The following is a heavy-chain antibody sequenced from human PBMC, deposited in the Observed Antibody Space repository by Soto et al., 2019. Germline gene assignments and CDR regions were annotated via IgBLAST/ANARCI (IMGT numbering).Heavy chain of an antibody. CDR1: GGTFSSYA. D-gene: IGHD3-22*01. J-gene: IGHJ3*02. Sequence: QVQLVQSGAEVKKPGSSVKVSCKASGGTFSSYAISWVRQAPGQGLEWMGGIIPIFGTANYAQKFQGRVTITADESTSTAYMELSSLRCEDTAVYYCASRVGSSGYYYGVDAFDIWGQGTMVTVSS. V-gene: IGHV1-69*01. CDR3: ASRVGSSGYYYGVDAFDI. CDR2: IIPIFGTA.